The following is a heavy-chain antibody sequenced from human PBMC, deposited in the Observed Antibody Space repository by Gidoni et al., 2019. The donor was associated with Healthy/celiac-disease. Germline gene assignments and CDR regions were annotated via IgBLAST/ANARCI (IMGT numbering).Heavy chain of an antibody. CDR3: ARDGYSYGQGDFDY. CDR1: GFTFSSYS. J-gene: IGHJ4*02. CDR2: ISSSSSYI. D-gene: IGHD5-18*01. V-gene: IGHV3-21*01. Sequence: EVQLVESGGGLVKPGGSLRLSCAASGFTFSSYSRNWVRQAPGKGLEWVSSISSSSSYIYYADSVKGRFTISRDNAKNSLYLQMNSLRAEDTAVYYCARDGYSYGQGDFDYWGQGTLVTVFS.